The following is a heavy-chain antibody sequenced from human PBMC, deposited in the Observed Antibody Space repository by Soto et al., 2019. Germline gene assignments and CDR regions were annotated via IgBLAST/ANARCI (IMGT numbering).Heavy chain of an antibody. CDR1: GFSISSYY. CDR3: ARGRGIGNSYFFDY. Sequence: PGGSLRLSCAASGFSISSYYLSWVRQAPGKGLEWVSTIYAPGSTNYADSVKGQFTISKDNSRNTVYLQMNRLRADDTAVYFCARGRGIGNSYFFDYWGHGALVTVSS. J-gene: IGHJ4*01. V-gene: IGHV3-53*01. CDR2: IYAPGST. D-gene: IGHD1-7*01.